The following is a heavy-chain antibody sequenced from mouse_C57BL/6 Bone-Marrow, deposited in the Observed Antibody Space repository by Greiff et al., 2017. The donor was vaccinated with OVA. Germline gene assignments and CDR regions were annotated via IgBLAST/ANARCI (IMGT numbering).Heavy chain of an antibody. Sequence: EVQRVESGAELVRPGASVKLSCTASGFNIKDDYMHWVKQRPEQGLEWIGWIDPENGDSEYASKFQGKATITADTSSNTAYLQLSSLTSEDTAVYYCTFDGYYFDYWGQGTTLTVSS. CDR2: IDPENGDS. CDR1: GFNIKDDY. V-gene: IGHV14-4*01. D-gene: IGHD2-3*01. CDR3: TFDGYYFDY. J-gene: IGHJ2*01.